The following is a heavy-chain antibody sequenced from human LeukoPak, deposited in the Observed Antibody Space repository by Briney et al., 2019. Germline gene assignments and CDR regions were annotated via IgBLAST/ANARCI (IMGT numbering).Heavy chain of an antibody. CDR3: ARLWRSSGYYYGTFDY. D-gene: IGHD3-22*01. CDR2: IYHSGST. CDR1: GYSISSGYY. Sequence: NASETLSLTCAVSGYSISSGYYWGWIRQPPGKGLEWIGSIYHSGSTYYDPSLKSRVTISVDTSKNQFSLKLSSVTAADTAVYYCARLWRSSGYYYGTFDYWGQGTLVTVSS. J-gene: IGHJ4*02. V-gene: IGHV4-38-2*01.